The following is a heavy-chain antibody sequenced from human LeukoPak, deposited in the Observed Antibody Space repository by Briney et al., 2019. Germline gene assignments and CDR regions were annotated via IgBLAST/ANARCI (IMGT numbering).Heavy chain of an antibody. CDR1: GLTFSSYW. J-gene: IGHJ6*04. D-gene: IGHD2-2*01. CDR3: ARVGHCSSTSCYHYYYYYGMDV. CDR2: INSDGSST. Sequence: GGSLRLSCAASGLTFSSYWMHWVRQAPGKGLVWVSRINSDGSSTSYADSVKGRFTISRDNAKNTLYLQMNSLRAEDTAVYYCARVGHCSSTSCYHYYYYYGMDVWGKGTTVTVSS. V-gene: IGHV3-74*01.